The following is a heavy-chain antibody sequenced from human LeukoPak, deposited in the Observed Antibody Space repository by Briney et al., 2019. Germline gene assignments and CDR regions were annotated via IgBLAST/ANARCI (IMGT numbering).Heavy chain of an antibody. CDR2: IHYSGST. V-gene: IGHV4-59*01. CDR1: GGSISSYY. CDR3: ARDSRAAMEYYYGMDV. J-gene: IGHJ6*02. Sequence: SETLSLTCTVSGGSISSYYWSWIRQPPGKGLEWIGYIHYSGSTNYNPSLKSRVTISVDTSKNQFSLKLSSVTAADTAVYYCARDSRAAMEYYYGMDVWGQGTTVTVSS. D-gene: IGHD5-18*01.